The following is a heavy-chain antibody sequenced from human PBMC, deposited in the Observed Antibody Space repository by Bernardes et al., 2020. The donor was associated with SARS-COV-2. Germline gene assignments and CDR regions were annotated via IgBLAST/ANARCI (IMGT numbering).Heavy chain of an antibody. CDR2: VNSDGSRI. CDR3: AREEGYVLGLSYHYYGMDV. J-gene: IGHJ6*02. CDR1: GFTVSVYW. V-gene: IGHV3-74*03. D-gene: IGHD5-12*01. Sequence: SLSLSCAASGFTVSVYWMHWVRQAPGKGLVWVARVNSDGSRITYADSVKGRFTISRDNAKNTLYLQMNSLRAEDTAVYYCAREEGYVLGLSYHYYGMDVWGQGTTVTVSS.